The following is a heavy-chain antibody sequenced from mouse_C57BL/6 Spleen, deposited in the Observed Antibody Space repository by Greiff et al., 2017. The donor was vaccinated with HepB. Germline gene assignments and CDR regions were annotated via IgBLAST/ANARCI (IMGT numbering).Heavy chain of an antibody. J-gene: IGHJ4*01. CDR2: INPNYGTT. D-gene: IGHD6-1*01. CDR1: GYSFTDYN. V-gene: IGHV1-39*01. Sequence: EVQLQESGPELVKPGASVKISCKASGYSFTDYNMNWVKQSNGKSLEWIGVINPNYGTTSYNQKFKGKATLTVDQSSSTAYMQLNSLTSEDSAVYYGVCLEMGGYAMDYWGQGTSVTVSS. CDR3: VCLEMGGYAMDY.